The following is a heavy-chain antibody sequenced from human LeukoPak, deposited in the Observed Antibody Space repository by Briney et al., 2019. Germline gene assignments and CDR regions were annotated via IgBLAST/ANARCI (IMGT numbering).Heavy chain of an antibody. V-gene: IGHV1-69*13. D-gene: IGHD2-2*01. CDR2: IIPIFGTA. CDR1: GGTFSSYA. J-gene: IGHJ5*02. CDR3: ARWVGYCSSTSCDWFDP. Sequence: ASVKVSCKASGGTFSSYAISWVRQAPGQGLEWMGGIIPIFGTANYAQKFRGRVTITADESTSTAYMELSSLRSEDTAVYYCARWVGYCSSTSCDWFDPWGQGTLVTVSS.